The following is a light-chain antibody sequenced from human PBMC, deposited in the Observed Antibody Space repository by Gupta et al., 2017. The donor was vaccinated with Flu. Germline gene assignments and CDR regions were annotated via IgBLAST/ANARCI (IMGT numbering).Light chain of an antibody. CDR3: IHGPRGHQIDFT. CDR2: DVS. Sequence: LSLSPGQRATLACRAGHGADDCLAWFKYKRGQPPRPLIYDVSSRPTGRPNSFSGSGSGKXCTXSISTLXPEEFAVYCCIHGPRGHQIDFTFGXGTKLDIK. CDR1: HGADDC. J-gene: IGKJ3*01. V-gene: IGKV3-11*01.